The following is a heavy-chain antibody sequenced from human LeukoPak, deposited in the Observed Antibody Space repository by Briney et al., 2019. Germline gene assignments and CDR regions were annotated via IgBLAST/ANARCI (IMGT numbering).Heavy chain of an antibody. V-gene: IGHV7-4-1*02. CDR2: INTNTGNP. CDR1: GYTFTSYA. Sequence: ASVEVSCKASGYTFTSYAMNWVRQAPGQGLEWMGWINTNTGNPTYAQGFTGRFVFSLDTSVSTAYLQISSLKAEDTAVYYCAPRYCSSTSCLYNWFDPWGQGTLVTVSS. CDR3: APRYCSSTSCLYNWFDP. J-gene: IGHJ5*02. D-gene: IGHD2-2*01.